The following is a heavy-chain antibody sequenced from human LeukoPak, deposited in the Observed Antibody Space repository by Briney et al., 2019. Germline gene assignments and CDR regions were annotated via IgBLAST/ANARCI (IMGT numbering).Heavy chain of an antibody. CDR3: ARGDTAFRPRHYYYYYGMDV. D-gene: IGHD5-18*01. CDR1: GYTFTGYY. Sequence: ASVKVSCKASGYTFTGYYMHWVRQAPGQGLEWMGRINPNSGGTNYAQKFQGWVTMTRDTSISTAYMELSRLRSDDTAVYYCARGDTAFRPRHYYYYYGMDVWGQGTTVTVSS. CDR2: INPNSGGT. J-gene: IGHJ6*02. V-gene: IGHV1-2*04.